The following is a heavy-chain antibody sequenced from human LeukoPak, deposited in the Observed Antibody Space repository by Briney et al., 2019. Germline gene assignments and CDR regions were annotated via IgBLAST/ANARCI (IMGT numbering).Heavy chain of an antibody. CDR3: ARVGVVVASTSGNYYAMDV. Sequence: ASVKVSCKASGYTFSPYSIAWVRQAPGQGLEWMGWISTYNGKTDYAQKVQGRVTMTKDTSTTTVYMELRSLTSDDTAVYYCARVGVVVASTSGNYYAMDVWGQGTTVTVSS. V-gene: IGHV1-18*01. J-gene: IGHJ6*02. D-gene: IGHD2-15*01. CDR2: ISTYNGKT. CDR1: GYTFSPYS.